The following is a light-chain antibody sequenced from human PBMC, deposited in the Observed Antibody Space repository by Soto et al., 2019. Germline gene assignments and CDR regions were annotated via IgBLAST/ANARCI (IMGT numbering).Light chain of an antibody. CDR3: QQYGSSQT. V-gene: IGKV3-20*01. CDR2: GAS. Sequence: EIVLTQSPGTLSLSPGERATLSCRASQSVSSSYLAWYQQKPGQAPMLLIYGASSRATGIPDRFSGSGFGTDFIFTISRLEPEDFAVYYCQQYGSSQTFGQGTKVDIK. J-gene: IGKJ1*01. CDR1: QSVSSSY.